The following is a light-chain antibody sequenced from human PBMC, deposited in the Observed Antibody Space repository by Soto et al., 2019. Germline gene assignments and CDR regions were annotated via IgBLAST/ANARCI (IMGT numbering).Light chain of an antibody. V-gene: IGLV2-14*03. Sequence: QAVVTQPASVSGSPGQSITISCTGTNNDVGGYESVSWYQQHSGKAPRLLIYDVNYRPSGVSNRFSGSKSGNTASLTISGLQAEDEADYYCSSYTSISILAFGGGTKLTVL. CDR3: SSYTSISILA. CDR2: DVN. J-gene: IGLJ3*02. CDR1: NNDVGGYES.